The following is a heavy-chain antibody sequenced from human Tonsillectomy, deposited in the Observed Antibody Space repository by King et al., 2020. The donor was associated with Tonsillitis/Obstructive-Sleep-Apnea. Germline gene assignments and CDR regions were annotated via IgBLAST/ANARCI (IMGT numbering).Heavy chain of an antibody. CDR1: GGSISSSSYY. CDR2: IYYSGST. D-gene: IGHD6-13*01. CDR3: ARHPENGASWALDY. J-gene: IGHJ4*02. Sequence: VQLQESGPGLVKPSETLSLTCTVSGGSISSSSYYWGWIRQPPGKGLEWIGSIYYSGSTYYNPSLKSRVTISVDTSKNQFSLKLSSVTAADRAVYYCARHPENGASWALDYWGKGTLVTVSS. V-gene: IGHV4-39*01.